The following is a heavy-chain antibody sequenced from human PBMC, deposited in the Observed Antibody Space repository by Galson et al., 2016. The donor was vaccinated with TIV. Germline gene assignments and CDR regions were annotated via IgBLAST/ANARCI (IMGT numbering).Heavy chain of an antibody. Sequence: SLRLSRAASGFTFSTYWMNWVRQAPGKGLVWVSRISGYGTRTNYADSVKGRFTISRDNAKNTLYLQTNSLSADDTAEYYCARGALDTDREYSYYYGLDGWGQGTTLTVSS. V-gene: IGHV3-74*01. CDR2: ISGYGTRT. CDR3: ARGALDTDREYSYYYGLDG. CDR1: GFTFSTYW. J-gene: IGHJ6*02. D-gene: IGHD5-18*01.